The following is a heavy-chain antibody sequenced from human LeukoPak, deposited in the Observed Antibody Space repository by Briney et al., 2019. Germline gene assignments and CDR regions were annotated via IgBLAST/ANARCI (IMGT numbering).Heavy chain of an antibody. CDR3: ARGQWGLGSCYYY. CDR1: GFTVSSNY. J-gene: IGHJ4*02. V-gene: IGHV3-53*01. Sequence: GGSLRLSCAASGFTVSSNYMSWVRRAPGKGLEWVSVIYSGGSTYYADSVKGRFTISRDNSKNTLYLQMNSLRAEDTAVYYCARGQWGLGSCYYYWGQGTLVTVSS. CDR2: IYSGGST. D-gene: IGHD2-2*01.